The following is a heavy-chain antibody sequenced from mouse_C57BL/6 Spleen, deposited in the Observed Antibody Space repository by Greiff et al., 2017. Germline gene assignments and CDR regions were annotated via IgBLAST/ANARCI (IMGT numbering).Heavy chain of an antibody. D-gene: IGHD2-4*01. J-gene: IGHJ4*01. CDR3: ERSGYDYGEDYAMDD. CDR2: IYPGSGST. V-gene: IGHV1-55*01. CDR1: GYTFTSYW. Sequence: VQLQQPGAELVKPGASVKMSCKASGYTFTSYWITWVKQRPGQGLEWIGDIYPGSGSTNYNEKFKSKATLTVDTSSSTAYMQLSSLTSEDSAVYYCERSGYDYGEDYAMDDWGQGTSVTVSS.